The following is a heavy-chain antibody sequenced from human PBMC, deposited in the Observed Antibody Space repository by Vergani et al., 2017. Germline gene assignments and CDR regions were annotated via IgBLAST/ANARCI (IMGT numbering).Heavy chain of an antibody. Sequence: EVQLLESVGGLVQPGGSLRLSCAASGFTFSSYAMSWVRQAPGKGLEWVSAISGSGGSTYYADSVKGRFTISRDNSKNTLYLQMNSLRAEDTAVYYCAKGRKVAVTRTDFDYWGQGTLVTVSS. CDR2: ISGSGGST. CDR1: GFTFSSYA. CDR3: AKGRKVAVTRTDFDY. J-gene: IGHJ4*02. D-gene: IGHD2-15*01. V-gene: IGHV3-23*01.